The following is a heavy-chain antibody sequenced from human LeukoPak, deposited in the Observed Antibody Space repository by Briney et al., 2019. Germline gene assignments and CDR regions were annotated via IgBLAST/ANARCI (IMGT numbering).Heavy chain of an antibody. CDR2: ISGYNGNT. CDR1: GYTFASYG. D-gene: IGHD5-18*01. Sequence: ASVKASCKASGYTFASYGITWVRQAPGQGLEWMGWISGYNGNTNYVEKLQGRVTMTTDTSTSTAYMELRSLRSDDTAVYYCVRGSADTPMAPIFYWGQGTLVTVSS. CDR3: VRGSADTPMAPIFY. J-gene: IGHJ4*02. V-gene: IGHV1-18*01.